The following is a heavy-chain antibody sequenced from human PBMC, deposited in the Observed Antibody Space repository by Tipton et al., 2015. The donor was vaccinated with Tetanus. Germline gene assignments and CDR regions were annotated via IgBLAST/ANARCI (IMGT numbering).Heavy chain of an antibody. V-gene: IGHV3-33*01. Sequence: SLRLSCAASGIDFNRYGMHWVRQAPGKGLEWLAVTWYDGRNIYVADSVKGRFTISRDHAKNTVYLQMNSLRAEDTAVYFCARRSLTNYGLDVWGQGTPVTVSS. CDR1: GIDFNRYG. D-gene: IGHD1-1*01. CDR2: TWYDGRNI. CDR3: ARRSLTNYGLDV. J-gene: IGHJ6*02.